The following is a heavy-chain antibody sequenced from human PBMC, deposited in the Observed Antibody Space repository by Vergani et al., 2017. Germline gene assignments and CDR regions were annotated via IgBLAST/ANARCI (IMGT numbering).Heavy chain of an antibody. CDR3: ASSGARGTRRRAVGEEPDY. Sequence: QVQLQESGPGLVKPSETLSLTCTVSGGSISSYYWSWIRQPPGKGLEWIGYIYYSGSTHYNPSLKSRVTISVDTSKDQFSLKLSSVTAADTAVYYCASSGARGTRRRAVGEEPDYWGQGTLVTVSS. CDR2: IYYSGST. V-gene: IGHV4-59*01. D-gene: IGHD1-26*01. CDR1: GGSISSYY. J-gene: IGHJ4*02.